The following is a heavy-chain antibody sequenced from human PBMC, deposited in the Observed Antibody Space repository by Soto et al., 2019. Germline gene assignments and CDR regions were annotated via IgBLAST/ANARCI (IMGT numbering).Heavy chain of an antibody. V-gene: IGHV2-5*02. CDR1: GFSLSTTGVG. CDR2: IYWDDDK. D-gene: IGHD6-13*01. CDR3: AHTFAVSSSWFGPIYY. J-gene: IGHJ4*02. Sequence: QITLKESGPPLVKPTQTLTLTCTFSGFSLSTTGVGVSWIRQPPGKALEWLAVIYWDDDKRYSPFLQSRLTITKDTSKNQVGLTMTNMDPVDTATYYCAHTFAVSSSWFGPIYYWGQGTLVTVSS.